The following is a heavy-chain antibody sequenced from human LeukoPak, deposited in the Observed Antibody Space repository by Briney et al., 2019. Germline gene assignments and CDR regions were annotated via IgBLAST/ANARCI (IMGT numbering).Heavy chain of an antibody. V-gene: IGHV1-18*01. CDR1: GYTFTSYG. CDR3: ARVSSAPIVGALWF. Sequence: ASVKVSCKASGYTFTSYGINWVRQAPGQGLEWMGWISAYNGNTNYAQKFQGRVTMTRNTSISTAYMELSSLRPEDTAVYFCARVSSAPIVGALWFWGQGTLVTVSS. CDR2: ISAYNGNT. J-gene: IGHJ4*02. D-gene: IGHD2-21*01.